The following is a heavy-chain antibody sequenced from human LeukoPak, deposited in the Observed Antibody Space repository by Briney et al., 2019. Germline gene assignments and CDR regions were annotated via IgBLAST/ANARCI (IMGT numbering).Heavy chain of an antibody. CDR2: INPNSGGT. CDR1: GYTFTGNY. J-gene: IGHJ4*02. Sequence: ASVKVSCKASGYTFTGNYMHWVRQAPGQGLEWMGRINPNSGGTNYAQKFQGRVTMTRDTSISTAYMELSRLRSDDTAVYYCARGHMVRGVITIFDYWGQGTLATVSS. CDR3: ARGHMVRGVITIFDY. D-gene: IGHD3-10*01. V-gene: IGHV1-2*06.